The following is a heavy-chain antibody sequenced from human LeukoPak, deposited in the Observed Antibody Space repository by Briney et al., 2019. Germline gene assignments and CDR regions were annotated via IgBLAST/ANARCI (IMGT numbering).Heavy chain of an antibody. CDR1: GASFSDYY. J-gene: IGHJ5*02. V-gene: IGHV4-34*01. CDR2: HDHSGST. CDR3: ATSSPHGSYNWFDP. D-gene: IGHD3-10*01. Sequence: SDTLSLTCAVYGASFSDYYWRGIRQPPGKGREGSGEHDHSGSTKCTPSLKSRVTMSVDTSKNQFSLDLTSVPAADTAVYYRATSSPHGSYNWFDPWGQGTLVTVSS.